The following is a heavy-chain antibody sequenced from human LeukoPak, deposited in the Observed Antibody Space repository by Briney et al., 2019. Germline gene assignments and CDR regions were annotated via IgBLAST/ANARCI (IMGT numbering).Heavy chain of an antibody. CDR1: SGSISSNNYF. Sequence: SETLSLTCTVSSGSISSNNYFWGWIRQPPGKGLEWIGSIYYTGNTYYTPSLKSRVTISVDTSKNQFSLKLSSVTAADTAVYYCASRHSSGWYFDYWGQGTLVTVSS. J-gene: IGHJ4*02. CDR2: IYYTGNT. CDR3: ASRHSSGWYFDY. V-gene: IGHV4-39*07. D-gene: IGHD6-19*01.